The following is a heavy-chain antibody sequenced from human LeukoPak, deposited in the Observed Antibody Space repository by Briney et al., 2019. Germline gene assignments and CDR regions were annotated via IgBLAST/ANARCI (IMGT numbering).Heavy chain of an antibody. CDR1: GGTLSRFA. D-gene: IGHD3-22*01. V-gene: IGHV1-69*13. J-gene: IGHJ1*01. CDR2: IIPIFGTA. Sequence: SSVKVPCKASGGTLSRFAISWLRQAPGQGLEWMGGIIPIFGTANSAQKFQGRVTITADESTSTLYMELRSLRSEDTAVYYCARGDSSGYYGSEYFQHWGQGTLVTVSS. CDR3: ARGDSSGYYGSEYFQH.